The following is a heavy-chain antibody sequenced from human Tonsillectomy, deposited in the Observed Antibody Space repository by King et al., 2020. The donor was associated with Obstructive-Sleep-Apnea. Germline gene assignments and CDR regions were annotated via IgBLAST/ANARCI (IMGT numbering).Heavy chain of an antibody. CDR3: ARVRPTGFMSPGAGLDV. V-gene: IGHV3-30*02. CDR1: RFTFSDHV. J-gene: IGHJ6*02. D-gene: IGHD3-10*01. CDR2: IRYDGSYK. Sequence: VQLQESGGGVVQPGRALRLSCAASRFTFSDHVMYLVRQAPGKGLEGVAFIRYDGSYKNYAESVNGRFTISRDNSRSTLFLQMNSLTNEDTAVYYCARVRPTGFMSPGAGLDVWGRGTTVTVSS.